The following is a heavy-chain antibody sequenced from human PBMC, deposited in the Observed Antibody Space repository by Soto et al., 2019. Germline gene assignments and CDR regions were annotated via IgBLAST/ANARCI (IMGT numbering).Heavy chain of an antibody. Sequence: GSLRLSCAASGFTFSSYLMSWVRQAPGKGLEWVQNIKQDGSEKYYVDSVKGRFTISRDNAKNSLYLQMNSLRAEDTAVYYCARFIPSASCPAYFQYWGQGHLVTV. V-gene: IGHV3-7*01. J-gene: IGHJ4*02. D-gene: IGHD1-26*01. CDR1: GFTFSSYL. CDR3: ARFIPSASCPAYFQY. CDR2: IKQDGSEK.